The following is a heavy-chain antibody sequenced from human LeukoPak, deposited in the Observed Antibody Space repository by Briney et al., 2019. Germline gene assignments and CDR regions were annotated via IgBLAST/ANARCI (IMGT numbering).Heavy chain of an antibody. Sequence: ASVKVSCKASGYTFIRYYIHWLRQAPGQGLEWMGIVNPSGDSTNYAQKFQGRVTITADKSTSTAYMELSSLRSEDTAVYYCARDYSSGSPGYWGQGTLVTVSS. CDR2: VNPSGDST. CDR3: ARDYSSGSPGY. V-gene: IGHV1-46*01. D-gene: IGHD3-22*01. J-gene: IGHJ4*02. CDR1: GYTFIRYY.